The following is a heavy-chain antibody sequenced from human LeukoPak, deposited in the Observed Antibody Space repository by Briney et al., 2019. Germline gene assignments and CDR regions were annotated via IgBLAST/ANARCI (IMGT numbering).Heavy chain of an antibody. CDR2: ISAYNGNT. D-gene: IGHD3-22*01. V-gene: IGHV1-18*01. CDR1: GYTFTSYG. Sequence: VASVKVSCKASGYTFTSYGISWVRRAPGQGLEGMGWISAYNGNTNYAQKLQGRVTMTTDTSTSTAYMELRSLRSDDTAVYYCARDTNYSYDSSPIPPWGQGTLVTVSS. CDR3: ARDTNYSYDSSPIPP. J-gene: IGHJ5*02.